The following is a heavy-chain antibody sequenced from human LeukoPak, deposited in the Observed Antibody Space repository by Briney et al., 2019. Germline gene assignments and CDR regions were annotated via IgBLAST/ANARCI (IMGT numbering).Heavy chain of an antibody. CDR2: IGLASGFT. J-gene: IGHJ4*02. Sequence: GGSLRLSCAASGFIFSSYSMNWVRQAPGRGLEWISYIGLASGFTSYADSVKGRFTISSDTATNSLYLHMHSLRAEDTAVYYCARAHNWAFDYWGQGALVTVSS. D-gene: IGHD1-20*01. CDR1: GFIFSSYS. CDR3: ARAHNWAFDY. V-gene: IGHV3-21*05.